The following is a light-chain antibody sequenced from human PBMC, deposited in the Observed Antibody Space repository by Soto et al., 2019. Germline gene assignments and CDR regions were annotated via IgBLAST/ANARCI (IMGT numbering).Light chain of an antibody. J-gene: IGKJ4*01. CDR1: QSISSW. V-gene: IGKV1-5*03. CDR3: QQYNSYSFLT. CDR2: KAS. Sequence: DLQMTQSPSTLSASVGDRVTITCRASQSISSWLAWYQQKPGKAPKLLIYKASSLESGVPSRFSGSGSGTEFTLTISSLQPDDFATYYCQQYNSYSFLTFGGGNKVEIK.